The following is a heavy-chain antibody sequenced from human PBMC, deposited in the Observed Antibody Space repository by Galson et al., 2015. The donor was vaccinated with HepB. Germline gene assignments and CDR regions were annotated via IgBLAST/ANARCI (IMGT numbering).Heavy chain of an antibody. D-gene: IGHD1-26*01. CDR2: IFHSGIT. J-gene: IGHJ4*02. V-gene: IGHV4-4*02. CDR1: GGSISNRNW. Sequence: SETLSLTCAVSGGSISNRNWWNWVRQSPGKGLEWIGEIFHSGITNYSPSLRSRVTMSVDRSKNQFSLNLNSVAAADTALYYCARGELARGFDSWGQGTLVTVSS. CDR3: ARGELARGFDS.